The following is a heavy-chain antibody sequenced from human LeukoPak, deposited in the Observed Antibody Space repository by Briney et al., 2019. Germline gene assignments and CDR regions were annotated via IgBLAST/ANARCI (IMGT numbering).Heavy chain of an antibody. V-gene: IGHV3-21*01. J-gene: IGHJ4*02. CDR1: GFTFSSYS. D-gene: IGHD5-18*01. CDR2: FSTSSSHI. CDR3: ARDEAMAPSFYPAHIDY. Sequence: PGGSLRLSCAASGFTFSSYSMNWVRQAPGKGLEWVSYFSTSSSHIYYADSVKGRFTISRDSAKNSLYLQMNSLRAEDTAVYYCARDEAMAPSFYPAHIDYWGQGTLVTVSS.